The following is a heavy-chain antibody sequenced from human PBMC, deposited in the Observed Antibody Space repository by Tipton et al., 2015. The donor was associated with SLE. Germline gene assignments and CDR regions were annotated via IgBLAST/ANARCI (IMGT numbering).Heavy chain of an antibody. CDR2: MNPNSGNT. D-gene: IGHD2-8*01. J-gene: IGHJ1*01. CDR1: GYTFTSYD. V-gene: IGHV1-8*03. Sequence: QVQLVQSGAEVKKPGASVKVSCKASGYTFTSYDINWVRQATGQGLEWMGWMNPNSGNTGYAQKFQGRVTITRNTSISTAYMELSSLRSEDTAVYYCARGRNIVLMVYGSEYFQHWGQGTLVTVSS. CDR3: ARGRNIVLMVYGSEYFQH.